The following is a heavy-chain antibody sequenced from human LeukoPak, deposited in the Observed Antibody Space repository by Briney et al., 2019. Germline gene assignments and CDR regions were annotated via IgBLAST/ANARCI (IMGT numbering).Heavy chain of an antibody. CDR2: INPNSGGT. J-gene: IGHJ6*03. V-gene: IGHV1-2*06. CDR1: GYTFTGYY. Sequence: ASVKVSCKASGYTFTGYYMHWVRQAPGQGLEGMGRINPNSGGTNYAQKFQGRVTMTRETSISTAYMELSRLRSDDTAVYYCARDLDPYYYYYYMDAWGKGTTVTVSS. CDR3: ARDLDPYYYYYYMDA.